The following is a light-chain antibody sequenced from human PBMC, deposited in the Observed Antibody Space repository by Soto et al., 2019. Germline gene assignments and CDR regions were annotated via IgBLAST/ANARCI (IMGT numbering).Light chain of an antibody. Sequence: EMVLTQSPGTLSLSPGDRATLTCRARQSVSSTYLAWYQHKPGQAPKLLIHETSRRASGTPDRFSGSGSATDFTLTISRLEPEDFAVYYCQPYSDSLYSFGLGTKLEIK. CDR1: QSVSSTY. J-gene: IGKJ2*03. CDR2: ETS. V-gene: IGKV3-20*01. CDR3: QPYSDSLYS.